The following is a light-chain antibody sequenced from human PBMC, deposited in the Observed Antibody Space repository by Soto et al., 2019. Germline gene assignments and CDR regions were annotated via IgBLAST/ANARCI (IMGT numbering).Light chain of an antibody. V-gene: IGKV3D-11*01. CDR3: QQRSNG. CDR2: DAS. Sequence: IVMTQSPVTLSVSPGERVTFSCRASQGINRKVAWYQHKAGQAPRLLIYDASNRATGIPARFSGSGSGTDFTLTISSLEPEDFAVYYCQQRSNGFGQGTRLEIK. CDR1: QGINRK. J-gene: IGKJ5*01.